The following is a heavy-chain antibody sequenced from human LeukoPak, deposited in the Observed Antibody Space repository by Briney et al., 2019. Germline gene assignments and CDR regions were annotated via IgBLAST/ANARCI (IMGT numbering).Heavy chain of an antibody. CDR2: INPNSGGT. Sequence: ASVKVSCKASGYTFTGYYIHWVRQAPGQGLEWMGWINPNSGGTNYAQKFQGRVTMTRDTSISTAYMELSRLRSDDTAVYYCARDPGVNWGGYYYYYYMDVWGKGTTVTVSS. V-gene: IGHV1-2*02. J-gene: IGHJ6*03. CDR1: GYTFTGYY. D-gene: IGHD7-27*01. CDR3: ARDPGVNWGGYYYYYYMDV.